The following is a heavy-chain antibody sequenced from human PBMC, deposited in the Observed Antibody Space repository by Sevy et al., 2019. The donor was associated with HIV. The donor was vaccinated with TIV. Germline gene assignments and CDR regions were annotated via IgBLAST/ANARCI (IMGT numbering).Heavy chain of an antibody. Sequence: ASVKVSCKASGYTFISYGISWVRQAPGQGLEWMGWISGDNVNTISAQNLQGRVTMSTDTSTSTAYMELRSLRSDDTAVYYCARDSMPTVQGIIITPYYYGMDLWGQGTTVTVSS. CDR1: GYTFISYG. CDR3: ARDSMPTVQGIIITPYYYGMDL. V-gene: IGHV1-18*01. J-gene: IGHJ6*02. CDR2: ISGDNVNT. D-gene: IGHD3-10*01.